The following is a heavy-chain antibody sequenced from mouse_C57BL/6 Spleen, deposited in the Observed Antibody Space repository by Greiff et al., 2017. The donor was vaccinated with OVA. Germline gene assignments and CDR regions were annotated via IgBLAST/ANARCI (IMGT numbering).Heavy chain of an antibody. CDR3: SNLYGSSPCFDY. CDR2: IHPNSGST. D-gene: IGHD1-1*01. Sequence: VQLQQPGAELVKPGASVKLSCKASGYTFTSYWMHWVKQRPGQGLEWIGMIHPNSGSTNYNEKFTSKATLTVDKSSSTASMQLSSLTSEDAAFYYCSNLYGSSPCFDYWGQGTTLTVSS. CDR1: GYTFTSYW. V-gene: IGHV1-64*01. J-gene: IGHJ2*01.